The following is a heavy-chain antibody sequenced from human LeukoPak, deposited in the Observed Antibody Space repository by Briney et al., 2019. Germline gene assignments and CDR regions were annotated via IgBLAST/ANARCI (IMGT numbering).Heavy chain of an antibody. V-gene: IGHV1-18*01. Sequence: ASVKVSCKASGYNFTNYAITWVRQAPGQGLEWMGWVSTYNGNTNYAQKLQGRVTMTTDTPTSTAYMELRSLTSDDTAVYYCARSGWPLDAFDIWGQGTMVTVSS. J-gene: IGHJ3*02. CDR2: VSTYNGNT. CDR3: ARSGWPLDAFDI. CDR1: GYNFTNYA. D-gene: IGHD6-19*01.